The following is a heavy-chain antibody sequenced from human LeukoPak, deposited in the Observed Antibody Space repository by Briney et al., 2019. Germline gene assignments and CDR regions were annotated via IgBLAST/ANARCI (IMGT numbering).Heavy chain of an antibody. V-gene: IGHV1-2*02. CDR2: ISPNSGGT. Sequence: ASVKVSCKASGFTFSGYYMHWVRQAPGQGLEWMAWISPNSGGTNYVQKFQGRVTVTRDTSISTDYMEISGLTSDDTALYYCARAVYSSGWPDVWGQGTLVTVSS. CDR1: GFTFSGYY. CDR3: ARAVYSSGWPDV. D-gene: IGHD6-19*01. J-gene: IGHJ4*02.